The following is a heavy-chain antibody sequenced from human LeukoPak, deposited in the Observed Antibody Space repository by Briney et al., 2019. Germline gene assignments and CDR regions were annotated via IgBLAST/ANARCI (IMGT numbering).Heavy chain of an antibody. J-gene: IGHJ4*02. D-gene: IGHD6-19*01. CDR1: GFTVSSNY. V-gene: IGHV3-53*01. CDR3: ARGGEWLGRYYFDY. Sequence: GGSLRLSCAASGFTVSSNYMSWVRQAPGKGLEWVLVIYSGGSTYYADSVKGRFTTSRDNSKNTLYLQMNSLRAEDTAVYYCARGGEWLGRYYFDYWGQGTLVAVSS. CDR2: IYSGGST.